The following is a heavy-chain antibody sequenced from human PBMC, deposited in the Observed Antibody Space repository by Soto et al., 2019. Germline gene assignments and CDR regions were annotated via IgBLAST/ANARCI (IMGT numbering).Heavy chain of an antibody. Sequence: TGGSLRLSCAASGFTFSSYAMSWVRQAPGKGLEWVSAISGSGGSTYYADSVKGRFTISRDNSKNTLYLQMNSLRAEDTAVYYCAKDSVAGTRRVDYYYYMDVWGKGTTVTVSS. D-gene: IGHD6-19*01. CDR2: ISGSGGST. CDR1: GFTFSSYA. CDR3: AKDSVAGTRRVDYYYYMDV. V-gene: IGHV3-23*01. J-gene: IGHJ6*03.